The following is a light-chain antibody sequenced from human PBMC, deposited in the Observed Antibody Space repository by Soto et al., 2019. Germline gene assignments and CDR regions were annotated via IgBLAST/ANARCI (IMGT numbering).Light chain of an antibody. CDR2: DAS. J-gene: IGKJ4*01. V-gene: IGKV3-11*01. Sequence: EIVLTQSPATPSLSPGERATPSFRASQSVSSYLAWYQQRPGQAPRLLMYDASNRATGIPARFSGSGSGTDFTLTISSLEPEDFALYYCQQRSNWPLTFGGGTKVDIK. CDR3: QQRSNWPLT. CDR1: QSVSSY.